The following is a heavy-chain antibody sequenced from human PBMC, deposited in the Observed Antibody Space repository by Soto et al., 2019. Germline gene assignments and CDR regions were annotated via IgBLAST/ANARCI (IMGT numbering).Heavy chain of an antibody. CDR2: MSGSGGGT. CDR1: GFTLRFYA. V-gene: IGHV3-23*01. D-gene: IGHD4-17*01. J-gene: IGHJ6*03. CDR3: ARDRADYTVTPGDYYYYYYMDV. Sequence: PGGSLRLSCAVSGFTLRFYAMSWVRQAPGKGLEWVSTMSGSGGGTYYADSVKGRFTISRDDSKSTLYLQLNSLTAGDTAVYYCARDRADYTVTPGDYYYYYYMDVWGRGTTVTVSS.